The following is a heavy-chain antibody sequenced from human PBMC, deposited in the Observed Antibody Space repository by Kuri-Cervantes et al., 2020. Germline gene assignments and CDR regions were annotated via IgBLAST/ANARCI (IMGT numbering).Heavy chain of an antibody. J-gene: IGHJ5*02. CDR3: ARDRNDILTGWFDP. CDR2: ISSSSSYI. CDR1: GFSFNSYS. V-gene: IGHV3-21*01. D-gene: IGHD3-9*01. Sequence: GGSLRLSCAASGFSFNSYSMNWVRQAPGKGLEWVSSISSSSSYIYYADSVKGRFTISRDNAKNSLYLQMNSLRAEDTAVYYCARDRNDILTGWFDPWGQGTLVTVSS.